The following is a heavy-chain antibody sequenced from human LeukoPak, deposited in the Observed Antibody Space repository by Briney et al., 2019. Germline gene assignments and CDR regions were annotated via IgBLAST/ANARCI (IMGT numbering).Heavy chain of an antibody. CDR2: IKQDGSEK. J-gene: IGHJ4*02. CDR3: ARGKHSSSTLPYYFDY. Sequence: GSLRLSCAASGFTFSSYWMSWVRQAPGKGLEWVANIKQDGSEKYYVDSVKGRFTISRDNAKNSLYLQMNSLRAEDTAVYYCARGKHSSSTLPYYFDYWGQGTLVTVSS. CDR1: GFTFSSYW. V-gene: IGHV3-7*01. D-gene: IGHD6-6*01.